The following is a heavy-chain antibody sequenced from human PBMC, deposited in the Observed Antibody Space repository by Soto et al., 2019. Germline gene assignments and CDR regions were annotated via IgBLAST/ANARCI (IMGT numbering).Heavy chain of an antibody. CDR2: INPSGGST. V-gene: IGHV1-46*01. CDR3: ARDQYYYDSSGYYYTPNPFDY. Sequence: GASVKVSCKASSYSFSSYGITWVRQAPGQGLEWMGIINPSGGSTSYAQKFQGRVTMTRDTSTSTVYMELSSLRSEDTAVYYCARDQYYYDSSGYYYTPNPFDYWGQGTLVTVSS. CDR1: SYSFSSYG. J-gene: IGHJ4*02. D-gene: IGHD3-22*01.